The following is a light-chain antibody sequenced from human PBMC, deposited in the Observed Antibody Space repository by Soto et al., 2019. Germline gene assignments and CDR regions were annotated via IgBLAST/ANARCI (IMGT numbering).Light chain of an antibody. V-gene: IGKV2-30*01. J-gene: IGKJ1*01. CDR1: QSLVYSDGDIY. Sequence: DVVMTQSPLSLPVTLGQPASISSRSSQSLVYSDGDIYLNWYQQRPGQSPRRIIFKVSERESGVPDRISGSGSGTDFTLTISSLQPEDFATYYCQQSYSTPRTFGQGTKVDI. CDR3: QQSYSTPRT. CDR2: KVS.